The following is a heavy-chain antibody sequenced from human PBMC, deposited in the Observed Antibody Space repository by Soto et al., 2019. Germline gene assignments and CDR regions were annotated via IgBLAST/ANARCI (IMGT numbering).Heavy chain of an antibody. V-gene: IGHV5-10-1*01. Sequence: GESLKSSCTGSGYTFPTFWISWVPQFPGRGLEWMGRIDPRDSYTNYSPSFQGHVTISADKSISTAYLQWGSLKASDTAMYYCARLYCSSSTCDSWFDPWGQGTLVTVSS. CDR1: GYTFPTFW. CDR2: IDPRDSYT. D-gene: IGHD2-2*01. J-gene: IGHJ5*02. CDR3: ARLYCSSSTCDSWFDP.